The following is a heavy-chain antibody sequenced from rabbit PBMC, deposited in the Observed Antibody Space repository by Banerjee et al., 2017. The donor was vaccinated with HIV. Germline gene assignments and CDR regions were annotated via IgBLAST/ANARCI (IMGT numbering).Heavy chain of an antibody. D-gene: IGHD1-1*01. CDR2: IYTSGGST. J-gene: IGHJ6*01. V-gene: IGHV1S45*01. CDR1: GFDFSSNYW. Sequence: ELVESGGGLVQPGESLKLSCKASGFDFSSNYWMCWVRQAPGKGLEWIACIYTSGGSTYYASWAEGRFTISKTSSTTVTLQMTSLTAADTATYFCARYIYGSSSGYYYGMDLWGQGTLVTVS. CDR3: ARYIYGSSSGYYYGMDL.